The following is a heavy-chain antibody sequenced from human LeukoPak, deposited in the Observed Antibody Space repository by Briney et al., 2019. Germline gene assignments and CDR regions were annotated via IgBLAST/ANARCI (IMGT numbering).Heavy chain of an antibody. J-gene: IGHJ5*02. V-gene: IGHV4-4*07. D-gene: IGHD1-1*01. CDR3: AMEVAEWFDP. Sequence: SETLSLTCTVSSDSINRYYCSWIRQPAGKGLEWIGRIHTSGNTNYNPSLKSRVTMSVDKSRTQFSLELTSVTAADTAVYYCAMEVAEWFDPWGQGALVTVSS. CDR1: SDSINRYY. CDR2: IHTSGNT.